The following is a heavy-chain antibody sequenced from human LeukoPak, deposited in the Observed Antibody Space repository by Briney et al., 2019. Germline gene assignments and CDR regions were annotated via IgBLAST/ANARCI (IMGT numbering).Heavy chain of an antibody. J-gene: IGHJ5*02. Sequence: GGSLRLSCAASGFTFSSYSMNWVRQAPGKGLEWVSSISSSSSYIYYADSVKGRFTISRDNAKNSLYLQMNSLRAEDTALYYCAKASSGWYGWFDPWGQGTLVTVSS. D-gene: IGHD6-19*01. V-gene: IGHV3-21*04. CDR3: AKASSGWYGWFDP. CDR2: ISSSSSYI. CDR1: GFTFSSYS.